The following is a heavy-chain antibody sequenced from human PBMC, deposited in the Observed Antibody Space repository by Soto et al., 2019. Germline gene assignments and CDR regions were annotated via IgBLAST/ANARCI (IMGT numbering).Heavy chain of an antibody. Sequence: ITLKESGPTLVKPTQTLTLTCTLSGFSLNTRGVALVWIRQPPGKALEWLALIYWDDDKRYSPSLKSRLTIIRHTSEHHVVLTMTNVDPVDTATYFCAHLDPNLQALDVWGQGTTVTVSS. D-gene: IGHD3-9*01. CDR2: IYWDDDK. J-gene: IGHJ6*02. CDR3: AHLDPNLQALDV. CDR1: GFSLNTRGVA. V-gene: IGHV2-5*02.